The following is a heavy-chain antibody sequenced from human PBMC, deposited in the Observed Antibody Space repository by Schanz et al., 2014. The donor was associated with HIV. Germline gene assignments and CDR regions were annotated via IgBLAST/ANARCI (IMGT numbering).Heavy chain of an antibody. Sequence: QVQLVESGGRVVQPGRSLRLSCAASGFTFSTYGMHWVRQAPGKGLEWVSSISAGGRDTYYADSVKGRFTISRDNSKNTLYLEMNSLRAEDTAVYYCAKMEMAIVRWYYGMDVWGQGTTVTVSS. CDR1: GFTFSTYG. J-gene: IGHJ6*02. CDR2: ISAGGRDT. CDR3: AKMEMAIVRWYYGMDV. V-gene: IGHV3-NL1*01. D-gene: IGHD3-16*02.